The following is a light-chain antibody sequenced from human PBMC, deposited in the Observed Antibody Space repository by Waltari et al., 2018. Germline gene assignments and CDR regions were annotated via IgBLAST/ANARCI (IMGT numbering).Light chain of an antibody. CDR2: KAS. V-gene: IGKV1-5*03. Sequence: TQSPGTLSLSPGESATLSCRASQSISSWLAWYQQKPGKAPKLLIYKASTLGRGIPSRFSGSGSGTEFTLTISSLQPDDFATYYCQQYNTNSPWTFGQGTKVEIK. J-gene: IGKJ1*01. CDR1: QSISSW. CDR3: QQYNTNSPWT.